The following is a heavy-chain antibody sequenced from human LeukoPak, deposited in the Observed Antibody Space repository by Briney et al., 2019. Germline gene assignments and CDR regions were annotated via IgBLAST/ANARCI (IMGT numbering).Heavy chain of an antibody. CDR1: GFTFSSYS. CDR2: ISGSGA. CDR3: AKDPNGDYIGAFDI. J-gene: IGHJ3*02. Sequence: GGSLRLSCAASGFTFSSYSMNWVRQAPGKELEWVSSISGSGAQYAASVQGRFTISRDNSKNTLYLQMNSLRAEDTAVYYCAKDPNGDYIGAFDIWGQGTMVTVSS. D-gene: IGHD4-17*01. V-gene: IGHV3-23*01.